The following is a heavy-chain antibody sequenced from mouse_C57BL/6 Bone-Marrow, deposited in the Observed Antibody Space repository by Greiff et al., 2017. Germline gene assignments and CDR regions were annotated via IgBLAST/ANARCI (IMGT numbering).Heavy chain of an antibody. D-gene: IGHD2-4*01. CDR2: ISSGGSCT. CDR3: GRRAFYDYDEAMDY. V-gene: IGHV5-6*01. J-gene: IGHJ4*01. Sequence: EVQLVESGGDLVKPGGSLKLSCAASGFTFSSYGMSLVRQTPDQRLEWVATISSGGSCTSYPDSVKGRFTIPRDNAKNTLYLQMSSLKSEDTAMYYGGRRAFYDYDEAMDYWGQGTSVTVSS. CDR1: GFTFSSYG.